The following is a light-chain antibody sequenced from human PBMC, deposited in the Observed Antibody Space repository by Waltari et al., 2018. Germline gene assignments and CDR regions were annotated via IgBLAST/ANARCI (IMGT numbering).Light chain of an antibody. CDR1: QSVLYSSNNKNY. CDR2: WAS. V-gene: IGKV4-1*01. J-gene: IGKJ1*01. CDR3: QQYYNTPWT. Sequence: IVMTQSPDSLAVSLGERATINCKSSQSVLYSSNNKNYLAWYQQKPGQPPKLLIYWASTRESGVPDRFSGSGSGTDFTLTISSLQAGDVAVYYCQQYYNTPWTFGQGTKVEIK.